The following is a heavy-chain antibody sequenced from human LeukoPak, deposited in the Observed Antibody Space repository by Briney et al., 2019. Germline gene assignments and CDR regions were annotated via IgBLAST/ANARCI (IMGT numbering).Heavy chain of an antibody. CDR2: ISGSGGST. J-gene: IGHJ6*04. CDR1: GFTFSSYG. D-gene: IGHD2-2*02. V-gene: IGHV3-23*01. CDR3: AKDRSRGNVAPAAINV. Sequence: GGSLRLSCAASGFTFSSYGMSWVRQAPGKGLEWVSAISGSGGSTYYADSVKGRFTISRDNSKNTLYLQMNSLRAEDTAVYYCAKDRSRGNVAPAAINVWGKGTTVTISS.